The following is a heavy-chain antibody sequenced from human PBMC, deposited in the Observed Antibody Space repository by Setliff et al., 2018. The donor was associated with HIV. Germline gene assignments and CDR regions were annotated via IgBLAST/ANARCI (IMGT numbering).Heavy chain of an antibody. Sequence: SETLSLTCAVYGGSFSGCYWSWIRQPPGKGLEWIGEINHSGNTNYNPSLKSRVTISIDTSKNQFSLNLSSVTAADTAVYYCARGPTERYYESRGYYYFDNWGQGTQVTVSS. CDR2: INHSGNT. J-gene: IGHJ4*02. D-gene: IGHD3-22*01. CDR1: GGSFSGCY. V-gene: IGHV4-34*01. CDR3: ARGPTERYYESRGYYYFDN.